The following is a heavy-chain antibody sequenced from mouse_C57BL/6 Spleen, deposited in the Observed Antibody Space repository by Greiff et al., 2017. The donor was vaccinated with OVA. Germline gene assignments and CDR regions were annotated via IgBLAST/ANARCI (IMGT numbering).Heavy chain of an antibody. J-gene: IGHJ4*01. CDR1: GYTFTSYW. D-gene: IGHD2-3*01. CDR2: IYPSDSET. Sequence: QVQLKQPGAELVRPGSSVKLSCKASGYTFTSYWMDWVKQRPGQGLEWIGNIYPSDSETHYNQKFKDKATLTVDKSSSTAYMQLSSLTSEDSAVYYCARGYYDYAMDYWGQGTSVTVSS. CDR3: ARGYYDYAMDY. V-gene: IGHV1-61*01.